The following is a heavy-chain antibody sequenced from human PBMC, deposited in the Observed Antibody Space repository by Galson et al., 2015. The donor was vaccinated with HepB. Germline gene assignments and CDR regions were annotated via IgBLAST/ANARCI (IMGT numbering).Heavy chain of an antibody. CDR3: AREGLRGIVLMVYDDYGMDV. V-gene: IGHV3-33*01. CDR2: IWYDGSNK. Sequence: SLRLSCAASGFTFSSYGMHWVRQAPGKGLEWVAVIWYDGSNKYYADSVKGRFTISRDNSKNTLYLQMNSLRAEDTAVYYCAREGLRGIVLMVYDDYGMDVWGQGTTVTVSS. D-gene: IGHD2-8*01. CDR1: GFTFSSYG. J-gene: IGHJ6*02.